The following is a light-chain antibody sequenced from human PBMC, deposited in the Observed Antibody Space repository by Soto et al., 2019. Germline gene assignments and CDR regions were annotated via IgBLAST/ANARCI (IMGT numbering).Light chain of an antibody. CDR2: EVS. J-gene: IGLJ3*02. CDR3: SSYTSSSPRV. CDR1: SSDVGGYNY. V-gene: IGLV2-14*01. Sequence: QSALTQPASVSGSPGQSITISCTGTSSDVGGYNYVSWYQQHPGKAPKLMIYEVSNRPSGVSNRFSGSKSGNTASLTISGLQAEDEADYYCSSYTSSSPRVFGGGTKVIVL.